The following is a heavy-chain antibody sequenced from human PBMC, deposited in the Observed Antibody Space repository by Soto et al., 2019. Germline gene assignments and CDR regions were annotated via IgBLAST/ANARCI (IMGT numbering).Heavy chain of an antibody. J-gene: IGHJ6*01. V-gene: IGHV4-30-4*01. CDR2: IFSSGTN. D-gene: IGHD3-16*01. CDR3: ARVPAPFDYYYDMDV. Sequence: TLSLTCTVSGYSISIGNKYWRGIRHPPPTRLEWIGYIFSSGTNDYNPPLPSRLTMSLDASQQQISLNINSLTDSDTPLHFCARVPAPFDYYYDMDVWAQGITV. CDR1: GYSISIGNKY.